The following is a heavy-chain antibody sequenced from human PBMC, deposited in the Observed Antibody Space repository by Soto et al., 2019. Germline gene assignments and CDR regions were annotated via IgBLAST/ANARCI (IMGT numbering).Heavy chain of an antibody. CDR2: INPNSGGT. V-gene: IGHV1-2*02. CDR3: ARDGKGDYYLLTGYYNYYGMDV. D-gene: IGHD3-9*01. Sequence: SVKVSCKASGYSFTGYNLLWVRQAPGQGLEWMGWINPNSGGTNYSQKFQGRVTMTRDTSISLAYMELSRLRSDETAVYYCARDGKGDYYLLTGYYNYYGMDVWGQGTTVTVSS. J-gene: IGHJ6*02. CDR1: GYSFTGYN.